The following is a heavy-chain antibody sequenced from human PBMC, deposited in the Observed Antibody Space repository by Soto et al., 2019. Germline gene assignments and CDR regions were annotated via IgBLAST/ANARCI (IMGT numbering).Heavy chain of an antibody. Sequence: QVQLVQSGAEVKKPGSSVKVSCKGSGGNRYTITWVRQAPGQGREWMGRIIPMFGIATYAHNFQGRVTISADKSTSTAYMEVSRLRSEDTAVYYWAGESGRSDVVPAAISAMGVWGQGTTVTVSS. CDR2: IIPMFGIA. CDR1: GGNRYT. D-gene: IGHD2-2*01. CDR3: AGESGRSDVVPAAISAMGV. J-gene: IGHJ6*02. V-gene: IGHV1-69*08.